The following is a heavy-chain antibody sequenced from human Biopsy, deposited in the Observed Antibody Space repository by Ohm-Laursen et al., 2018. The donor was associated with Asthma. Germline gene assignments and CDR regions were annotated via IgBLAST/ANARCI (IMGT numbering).Heavy chain of an antibody. V-gene: IGHV3-30*03. D-gene: IGHD6-25*01. Sequence: SLRLSCSASGITFSTYGMHWVRQAPGKGLEWVAVISYDGGNKFYGDSVKGRFTLSRDNSRNTLYLQMNSLRVEDTAIYYCARVFESSEWGPFYHFGLDVWGQGTTVAVSS. CDR3: ARVFESSEWGPFYHFGLDV. J-gene: IGHJ6*02. CDR2: ISYDGGNK. CDR1: GITFSTYG.